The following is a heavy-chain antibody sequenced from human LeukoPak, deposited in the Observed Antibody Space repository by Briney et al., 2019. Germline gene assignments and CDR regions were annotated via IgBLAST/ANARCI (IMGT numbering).Heavy chain of an antibody. Sequence: GGSLRLSCAASGFTFSSYAMTWVRQAPGKGLEWVSTISGSGGSTYYADSVKGRFTISRDNSKNTLYLQMNSLRAEDTAVYYCAKAGQFIAVYFDYWGQGTLVAVSS. CDR1: GFTFSSYA. D-gene: IGHD6-19*01. V-gene: IGHV3-23*01. CDR3: AKAGQFIAVYFDY. J-gene: IGHJ4*02. CDR2: ISGSGGST.